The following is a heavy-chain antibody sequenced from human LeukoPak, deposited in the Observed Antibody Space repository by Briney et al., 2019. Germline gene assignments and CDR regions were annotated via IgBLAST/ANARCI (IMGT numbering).Heavy chain of an antibody. CDR2: ISGSGGST. J-gene: IGHJ4*02. V-gene: IGHV3-23*01. Sequence: GGSLRLSCAASGFTFSSYAMSWVRQAPGKGQEWVSAISGSGGSTYYADSVKGRFTISRDNSKNTLYLQMNSLRAEDTAVYYCAKSLSGGTAMAFDYWGQGTLVTVSS. CDR1: GFTFSSYA. CDR3: AKSLSGGTAMAFDY. D-gene: IGHD5-18*01.